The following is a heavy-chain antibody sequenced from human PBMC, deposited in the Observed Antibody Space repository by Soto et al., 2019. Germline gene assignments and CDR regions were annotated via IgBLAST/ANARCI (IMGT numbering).Heavy chain of an antibody. CDR1: GFTFSSYG. V-gene: IGHV3-30*18. Sequence: QVQLVESGGGVVQPGRSLRLSCAASGFTFSSYGMHWVRQAPGKGLEWVAVISYDGSNKYYADSVKGRFTISRDNSKNTLYLQMNSLRAEDTAVYYCAKDGRYCSSTSCYSYYYYYGMDVWGQGTTVTVSS. D-gene: IGHD2-2*01. CDR2: ISYDGSNK. J-gene: IGHJ6*02. CDR3: AKDGRYCSSTSCYSYYYYYGMDV.